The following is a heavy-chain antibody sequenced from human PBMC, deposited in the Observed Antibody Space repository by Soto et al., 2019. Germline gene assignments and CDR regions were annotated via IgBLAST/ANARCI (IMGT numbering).Heavy chain of an antibody. CDR3: ARDLTSRGYFDS. D-gene: IGHD3-10*01. V-gene: IGHV4-34*01. CDR2: INHGGST. Sequence: PSETLSLTCPVFGWAFSGYSWSWIRQSPGKGLEWIGEINHGGSTNYNPSLKTRVTISVDASRNQLSLRLTSVTAADTSVYYCARDLTSRGYFDSWGLGSLVTVSS. CDR1: GWAFSGYS. J-gene: IGHJ4*02.